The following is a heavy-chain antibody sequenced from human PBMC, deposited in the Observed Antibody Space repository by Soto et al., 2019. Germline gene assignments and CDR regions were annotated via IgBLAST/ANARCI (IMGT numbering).Heavy chain of an antibody. CDR3: AKDEGAVVPAAVXY. Sequence: PWGSLRLSFAASGFTFSNYAMTWVRQAPGKGLEWVSPISCSGGSTYYADSVKGRFTISRDNSKNTLYLQMFSLRAEDTAVYYCAKDEGAVVPAAVXYWGQGTMVTV. CDR1: GFTFSNYA. J-gene: IGHJ4*02. D-gene: IGHD2-2*01. CDR2: ISCSGGST. V-gene: IGHV3-23*01.